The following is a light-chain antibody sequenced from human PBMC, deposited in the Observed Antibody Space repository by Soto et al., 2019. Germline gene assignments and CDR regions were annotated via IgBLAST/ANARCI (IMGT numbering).Light chain of an antibody. Sequence: QSVLTQPPSASGTPGQRVTISCSGSSSNIGSNTVNWYQHLPGTAPKILIYSNNQRPSGVPDRFSGSKSGPSASLTISGLQSEDEADYYCAAWDDSLSGLNYVFGTGTRSPS. J-gene: IGLJ1*01. V-gene: IGLV1-44*01. CDR2: SNN. CDR1: SSNIGSNT. CDR3: AAWDDSLSGLNYV.